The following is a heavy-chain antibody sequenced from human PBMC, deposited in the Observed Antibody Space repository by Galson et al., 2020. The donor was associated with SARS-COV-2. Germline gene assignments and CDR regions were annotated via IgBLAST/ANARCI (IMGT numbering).Heavy chain of an antibody. CDR2: TSPSSNSI. CDR3: SRGAYSPVSNYYYYASEV. D-gene: IGHD5-18*01. J-gene: IGHJ6*02. CDR1: GFTFSSYV. Sequence: GESLNISCAASGFTFSSYVMNWVRQAPGKGLEWVSSTSPSSNSIYYADSVKGRFTISRDNAKNSLYLQLNSLSGDETAVYYCSRGAYSPVSNYYYYASEVWGQGTTVTVSS. V-gene: IGHV3-21*01.